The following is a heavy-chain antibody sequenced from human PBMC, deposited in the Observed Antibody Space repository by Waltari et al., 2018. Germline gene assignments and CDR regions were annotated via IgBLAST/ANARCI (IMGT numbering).Heavy chain of an antibody. CDR2: IYHRGTT. CDR3: ARDRSWYEVFVY. J-gene: IGHJ4*02. V-gene: IGHV4-39*07. CDR1: GGSISNDLYC. D-gene: IGHD6-13*01. Sequence: QLQLQESGPGLVKSSETLSLTCTVSGGSISNDLYCWGWIRQSPGRGLEWIGSIYHRGTTYYNPSLQSRVTISVDTSKNQFSLKLTSVTSADTAVYYCARDRSWYEVFVYWGQGTLVTVSS.